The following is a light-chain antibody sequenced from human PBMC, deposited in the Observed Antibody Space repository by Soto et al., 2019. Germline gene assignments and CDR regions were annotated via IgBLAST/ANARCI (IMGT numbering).Light chain of an antibody. CDR3: AAWDDSLNGPV. V-gene: IGLV1-44*01. CDR2: SSN. Sequence: QSVLTQSPSASGTPGQRVTISCSGSSSNIGGNTLNWYQQLPGTAPKLLIYSSNQRPSGVPDRFSGSKSGTSASLAISGLQSEDEADYYCAAWDDSLNGPVFGGGTKLTVL. J-gene: IGLJ3*02. CDR1: SSNIGGNT.